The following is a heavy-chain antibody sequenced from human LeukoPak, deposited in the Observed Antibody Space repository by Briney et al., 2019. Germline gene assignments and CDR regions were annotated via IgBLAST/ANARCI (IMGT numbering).Heavy chain of an antibody. D-gene: IGHD3-3*01. Sequence: GASVKVSCKASGYTFTSYDINWVRQATGQGLEWMGIINPSGGSTSYAQKFQGRVTITRNTSISTAYMELSSLRSEDTAVYYCARGSHDFWKANYYYYYMDVWGKGTTVTVSS. V-gene: IGHV1-8*03. J-gene: IGHJ6*03. CDR3: ARGSHDFWKANYYYYYMDV. CDR2: INPSGGST. CDR1: GYTFTSYD.